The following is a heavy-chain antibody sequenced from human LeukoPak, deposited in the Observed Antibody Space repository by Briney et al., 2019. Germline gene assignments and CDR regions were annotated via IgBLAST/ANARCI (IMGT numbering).Heavy chain of an antibody. D-gene: IGHD2-15*01. CDR2: INPNSGGT. CDR1: GYTFTGYY. J-gene: IGHJ6*02. Sequence: AAVKVSCKACGYTFTGYYIQWVRQATCQGLEWMGWINPNSGGTNYEQKFQGRVTMTRDTSISTAYMELSRVRADDTAVYYCARVDVVVVAASMDVWGQGTTVTVSS. CDR3: ARVDVVVVAASMDV. V-gene: IGHV1-2*02.